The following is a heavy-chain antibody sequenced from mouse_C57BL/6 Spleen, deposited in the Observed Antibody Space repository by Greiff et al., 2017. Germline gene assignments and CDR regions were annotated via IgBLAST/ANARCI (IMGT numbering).Heavy chain of an antibody. CDR2: IDPSDSYT. Sequence: VQLQQSGAELVMPGASVKLSCKASGYTFTSYWMHWVKQRPGQGLEWIGEIDPSDSYTNYNQKFKGKSTLTVDKSSSTAYMKLSSLTSEDSAVYYCARGGDYWGQGTSVTVSS. CDR3: ARGGDY. J-gene: IGHJ4*01. V-gene: IGHV1-69*01. CDR1: GYTFTSYW.